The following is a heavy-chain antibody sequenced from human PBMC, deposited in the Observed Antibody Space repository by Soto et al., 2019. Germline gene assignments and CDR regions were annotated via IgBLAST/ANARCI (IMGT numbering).Heavy chain of an antibody. CDR1: GGSISSSSYY. CDR2: VYYGGST. D-gene: IGHD3-22*01. Sequence: PSETLSLTCTGSGGSISSSSYYWGWIRQPPGKGLDWIGNVYYGGSTYYNPSLKSRVTISVETSKSQFSLKLSSVTAADTAVYYCAGGDYYHSSGYYFYYYTMDVWGQGTTVTVSS. V-gene: IGHV4-39*01. J-gene: IGHJ6*02. CDR3: AGGDYYHSSGYYFYYYTMDV.